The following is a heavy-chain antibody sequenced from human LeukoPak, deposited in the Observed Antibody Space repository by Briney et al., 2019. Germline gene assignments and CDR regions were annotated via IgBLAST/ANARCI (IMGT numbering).Heavy chain of an antibody. CDR3: ARGGDSSGYLNHYYYGMDV. CDR1: GGSIRNYY. Sequence: SETLSLTCIVSGGSIRNYYWNWIRQSPGKGLEWIGFIHYSGSTYYRPTLKSRVTMSVDTSKSQFSLKLTSVTAADTAVYYCARGGDSSGYLNHYYYGMDVWGQGTTVTVFS. V-gene: IGHV4-59*01. CDR2: IHYSGST. D-gene: IGHD5-18*01. J-gene: IGHJ6*02.